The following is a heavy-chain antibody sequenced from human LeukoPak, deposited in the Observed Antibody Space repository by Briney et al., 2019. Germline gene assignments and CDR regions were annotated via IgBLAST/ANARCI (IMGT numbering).Heavy chain of an antibody. V-gene: IGHV1-69*06. CDR3: ARDLAAAGTWWFDP. J-gene: IGHJ5*02. CDR2: IIPIFGTA. CDR1: GGTFSSYA. Sequence: GASVKVSCKASGGTFSSYAISWVRQAPGQGLEWMGGIIPIFGTANYAQKFQGRVTITVDKSTSTAYMELSSLRSEDTAVYYCARDLAAAGTWWFDPWGQGTLVTVSS. D-gene: IGHD6-13*01.